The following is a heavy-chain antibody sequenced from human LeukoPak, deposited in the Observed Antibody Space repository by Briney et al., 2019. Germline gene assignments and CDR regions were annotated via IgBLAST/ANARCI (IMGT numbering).Heavy chain of an antibody. CDR3: ARRWLQLAGAFDI. V-gene: IGHV4-39*01. CDR1: GGSISSSSYY. Sequence: SETLSLTCTVSGGSISSSSYYWGWIRQPPGKGLEWIGSIYYSGSTYYNPSLKSRVTISVDTSKNQFSLKLSSVTAADTAVYYCARRWLQLAGAFDIWGQGTMVTVSS. CDR2: IYYSGST. J-gene: IGHJ3*02. D-gene: IGHD5-24*01.